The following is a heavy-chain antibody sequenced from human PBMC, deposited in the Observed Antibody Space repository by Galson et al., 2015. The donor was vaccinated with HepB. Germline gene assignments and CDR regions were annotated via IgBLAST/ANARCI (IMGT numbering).Heavy chain of an antibody. D-gene: IGHD3-16*01. V-gene: IGHV3-23*01. J-gene: IGHJ5*01. Sequence: SLRLSCAASGFAFHSHAMSWVRQAPGKGLEWISGISGNGDSTFYAVFVKGRFTVSRDNSKNMLYLQMDSLTAEDTGLYFCAKGYGLFDSWAQGILVTVSS. CDR3: AKGYGLFDS. CDR1: GFAFHSHA. CDR2: ISGNGDST.